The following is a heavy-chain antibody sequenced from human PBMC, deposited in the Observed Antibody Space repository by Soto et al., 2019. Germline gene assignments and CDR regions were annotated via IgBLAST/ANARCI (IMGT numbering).Heavy chain of an antibody. CDR2: ISYNGRNK. CDR1: GFTFSFYA. J-gene: IGHJ4*02. D-gene: IGHD3-16*01. CDR3: ARQAKIGDRSQFYFDS. V-gene: IGHV3-30*04. Sequence: GSLRLSCAASGFTFSFYAMHWVRQAPGKGLEWVAVISYNGRNKHYVDSVKGRFTISRDNSQDTLYLQMDSLRPDDTAVYYCARQAKIGDRSQFYFDSWGQGTLVTVSS.